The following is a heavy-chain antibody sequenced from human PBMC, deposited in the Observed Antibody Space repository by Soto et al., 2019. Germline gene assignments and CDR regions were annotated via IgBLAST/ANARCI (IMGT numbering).Heavy chain of an antibody. D-gene: IGHD7-27*01. CDR1: GDSITTYKW. CDR2: IYDSGNT. J-gene: IGHJ6*02. V-gene: IGHV4-4*02. CDR3: ATCQLGEYYYAMDI. Sequence: SETLSLTCGVSGDSITTYKWWTWVRQTPGKGLEWIGEIYDSGNTRYNPSLKSRVTISKDTSKNELSLKLNSVTVADTVVYYCATCQLGEYYYAMDIWGQGTKVTVSS.